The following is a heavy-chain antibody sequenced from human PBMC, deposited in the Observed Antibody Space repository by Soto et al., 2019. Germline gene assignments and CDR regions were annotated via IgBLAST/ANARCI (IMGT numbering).Heavy chain of an antibody. CDR1: GDSVSSNSAA. Sequence: SQTLSLTCAISGDSVSSNSAAWNWIRQSPSRGLEWLGRTYYRSKWYNDYAVSVKSRITINPDTSKNQFSLQLNSVTPEDTAVYYCARDRSMVGYCSSTSCLYYFDYWGQGTLVTVSS. CDR2: TYYRSKWYN. V-gene: IGHV6-1*01. CDR3: ARDRSMVGYCSSTSCLYYFDY. J-gene: IGHJ4*02. D-gene: IGHD2-2*01.